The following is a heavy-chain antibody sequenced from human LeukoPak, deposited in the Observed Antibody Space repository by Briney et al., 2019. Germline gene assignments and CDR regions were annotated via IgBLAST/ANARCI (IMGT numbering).Heavy chain of an antibody. CDR1: GFTVSSNY. D-gene: IGHD5-18*01. CDR3: ARDRGYSYDSHYYYGMDV. V-gene: IGHV3-66*01. CDR2: IYSGGST. J-gene: IGHJ6*02. Sequence: GGSPRLSCAASGFTVSSNYMSWVRQAPGKGLEWVSVIYSGGSTYYADSVMGRFTISRDNSKNTLYLQMNSLRAEDTAVYYCARDRGYSYDSHYYYGMDVWGQGTTVTVSS.